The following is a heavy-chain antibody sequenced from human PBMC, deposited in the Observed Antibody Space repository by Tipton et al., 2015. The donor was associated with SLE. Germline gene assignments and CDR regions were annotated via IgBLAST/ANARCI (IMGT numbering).Heavy chain of an antibody. V-gene: IGHV3-9*01. CDR1: GFIFSDYA. CDR3: AKVVYDTSGYHFDY. CDR2: ICWNGVRI. Sequence: SLRLSCAASGFIFSDYAMHWVRQAPGKGLEWVSSICWNGVRIVYADSVKGRFVTSRDNAQNSLYLQMNSLRTEDTAFYYCAKVVYDTSGYHFDYWGQGTLVTVSS. D-gene: IGHD5/OR15-5a*01. J-gene: IGHJ4*02.